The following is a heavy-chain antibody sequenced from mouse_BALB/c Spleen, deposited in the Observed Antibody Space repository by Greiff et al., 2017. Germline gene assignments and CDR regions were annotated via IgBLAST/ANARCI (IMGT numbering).Heavy chain of an antibody. Sequence: QVQLQQPGAELVKPGASVKLSCKASGYTFTSYWMHWVKQRPGQGLEWIGEIDPSDSYTNYNQKFKGKATLTVDKSSSTAYMQLSSLTSEDSAVYYGAVGRLAYWGQGTLVTVSA. CDR1: GYTFTSYW. J-gene: IGHJ3*01. V-gene: IGHV1-69*02. D-gene: IGHD1-1*01. CDR2: IDPSDSYT. CDR3: AVGRLAY.